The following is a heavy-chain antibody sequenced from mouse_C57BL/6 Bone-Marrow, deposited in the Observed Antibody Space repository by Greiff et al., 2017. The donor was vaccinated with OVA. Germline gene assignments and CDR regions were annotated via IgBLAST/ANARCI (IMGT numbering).Heavy chain of an antibody. J-gene: IGHJ1*03. CDR2: IDPSDSYT. Sequence: VKLQQPGAELVMPGASVKLSCKASGYTFTSYWMHWVKQRPGQGLEWIGEIDPSDSYTKYNQKFKGKSTLTLDKSSRTAYMQLSSLTSEDSAVYYCARKGSYYYGSSYWYFDVWGTGTTVTVSS. V-gene: IGHV1-69*01. D-gene: IGHD1-1*01. CDR3: ARKGSYYYGSSYWYFDV. CDR1: GYTFTSYW.